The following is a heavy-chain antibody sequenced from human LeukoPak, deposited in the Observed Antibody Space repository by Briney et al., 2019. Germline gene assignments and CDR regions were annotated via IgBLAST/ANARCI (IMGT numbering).Heavy chain of an antibody. V-gene: IGHV3-74*01. J-gene: IGHJ4*02. CDR2: MNSDGSST. CDR3: TSDTVDTAVGIDY. CDR1: GFTFTRSW. D-gene: IGHD5-18*01. Sequence: GGSLRLSCAGSGFTFTRSWMHTVRQAPGKRLVWVSRMNSDGSSTSYADSVKGRFTISRDNAKNTLYLQMNSLRAEDTAVYYCTSDTVDTAVGIDYWGQGTLVTVSS.